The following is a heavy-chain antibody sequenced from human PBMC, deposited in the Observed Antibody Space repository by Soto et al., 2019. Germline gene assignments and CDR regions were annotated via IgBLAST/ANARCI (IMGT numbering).Heavy chain of an antibody. D-gene: IGHD4-4*01. CDR2: MNPNSGNT. J-gene: IGHJ4*02. Sequence: QVQLVQSGAEVKKPGASVKVSCKASGYTFTSYDVNWGRQATGQGLEWMGWMNPNSGNTGYAQKFQGRVTMTRNTSITTAYMELSSLRSEDTAVYYCARIRPSSNYGHFEYWGQGTLVTVSS. V-gene: IGHV1-8*01. CDR1: GYTFTSYD. CDR3: ARIRPSSNYGHFEY.